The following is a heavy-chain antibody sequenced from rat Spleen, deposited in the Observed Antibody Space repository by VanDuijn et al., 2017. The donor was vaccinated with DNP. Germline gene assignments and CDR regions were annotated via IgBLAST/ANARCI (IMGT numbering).Heavy chain of an antibody. CDR3: AKAGGYSPWYFDY. J-gene: IGHJ2*01. D-gene: IGHD1-11*01. V-gene: IGHV5-7*01. Sequence: EVQLVESGGGLVQPGRSLKLSCAASGFTFSDYYMAWVRQAPTKGLEWVASISYDGRNTYYGDSVKGRFTISRDNAKSTLYLQMDSLRSEETATYYCAKAGGYSPWYFDYWGQGVMVTVSS. CDR1: GFTFSDYY. CDR2: ISYDGRNT.